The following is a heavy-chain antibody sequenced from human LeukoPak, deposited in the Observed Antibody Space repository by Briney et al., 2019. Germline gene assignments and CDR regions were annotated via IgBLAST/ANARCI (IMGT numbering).Heavy chain of an antibody. Sequence: PSETLSLTCTVSGGSISTTSYYWGWIRQPPGKGLQWIGSIYYNGSTYYNPSLKSRVIISVDTSKNQFSLKPSSVTAADTAVYYCARHKMVRGIGYYYYMDVWGKGTTVTISS. CDR2: IYYNGST. D-gene: IGHD3-10*01. CDR3: ARHKMVRGIGYYYYMDV. V-gene: IGHV4-39*01. J-gene: IGHJ6*03. CDR1: GGSISTTSYY.